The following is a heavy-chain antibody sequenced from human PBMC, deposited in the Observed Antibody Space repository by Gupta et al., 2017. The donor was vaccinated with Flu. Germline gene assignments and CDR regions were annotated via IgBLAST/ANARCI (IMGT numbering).Heavy chain of an antibody. Sequence: FSGYYWSWIRQPPGKGLEWIGEINHSGSTNYNPSLKSRVTISVDTSKNQFSLKLSSVTAADTAVYYCAREGAYYYYYMDVWGKGTTVTVSS. J-gene: IGHJ6*03. CDR1: FSGYY. CDR3: AREGAYYYYYMDV. CDR2: INHSGST. D-gene: IGHD3-16*01. V-gene: IGHV4-34*01.